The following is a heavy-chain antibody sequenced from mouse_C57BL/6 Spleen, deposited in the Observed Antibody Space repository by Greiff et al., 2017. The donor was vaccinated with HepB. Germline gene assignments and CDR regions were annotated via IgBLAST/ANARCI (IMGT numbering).Heavy chain of an antibody. CDR2: IYPRDGST. Sequence: QVQLKQSGPELVKPGASVKLSCKASGYTFTSYDINWVKQRPGQGLEWIGWIYPRDGSTKYNEKFKGKATLTVDTSSSTAYMELHSLTSEDSAVYFCARKRGDSWFAYWGQGTLVTVSA. J-gene: IGHJ3*01. V-gene: IGHV1-85*01. CDR3: ARKRGDSWFAY. CDR1: GYTFTSYD.